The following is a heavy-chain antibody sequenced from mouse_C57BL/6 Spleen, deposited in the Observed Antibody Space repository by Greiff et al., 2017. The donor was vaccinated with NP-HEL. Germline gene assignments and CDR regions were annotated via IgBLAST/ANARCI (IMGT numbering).Heavy chain of an antibody. Sequence: QVQLQQPGAELVRPGTSVKLSCKASGYTFTSYWMHWVKQRPGQGLEWIGVIDPSDSYTNYNQKFKGKATLTVDTSSSTAYMQLSSLTSEDSAVYYCARDYGSSWLFAYWGQGTLVTVSA. V-gene: IGHV1-59*01. D-gene: IGHD1-1*01. CDR3: ARDYGSSWLFAY. J-gene: IGHJ3*01. CDR1: GYTFTSYW. CDR2: IDPSDSYT.